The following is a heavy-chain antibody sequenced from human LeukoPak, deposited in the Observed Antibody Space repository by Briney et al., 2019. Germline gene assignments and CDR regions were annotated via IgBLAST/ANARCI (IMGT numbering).Heavy chain of an antibody. CDR1: GFTFSSYS. Sequence: GGSLRLSCAASGFTFSSYSMNWVRQAPGKGLEWVSSISSSSSYIYYADSVKGRFTISRDNAKNSLYLQMNSLRAEDTAVYYCAAESSAWSAFDIWGQGTMVTVSA. V-gene: IGHV3-21*01. D-gene: IGHD6-19*01. CDR2: ISSSSSYI. J-gene: IGHJ3*02. CDR3: AAESSAWSAFDI.